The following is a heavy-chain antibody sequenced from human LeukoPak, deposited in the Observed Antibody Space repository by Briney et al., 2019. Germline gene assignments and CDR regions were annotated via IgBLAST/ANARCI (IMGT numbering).Heavy chain of an antibody. J-gene: IGHJ4*02. CDR1: GFTFSTYN. CDR3: TGNHGDDRPIY. Sequence: GGSLRLSCAASGFTFSTYNMNWVRLAPGKGLEWVSYISSSSSTINYVDSVKGRFTISRDNAKNSLYLQMNGLRTEDTAVYYCTGNHGDDRPIYWGQGTLVTVSS. V-gene: IGHV3-48*04. CDR2: ISSSSSTI. D-gene: IGHD4-17*01.